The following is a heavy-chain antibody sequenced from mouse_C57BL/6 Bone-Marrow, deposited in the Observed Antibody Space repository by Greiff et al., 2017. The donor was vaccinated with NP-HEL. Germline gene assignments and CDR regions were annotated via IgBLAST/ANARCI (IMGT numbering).Heavy chain of an antibody. CDR1: GYAFTNYL. J-gene: IGHJ2*01. CDR2: INPGSGGT. V-gene: IGHV1-54*01. Sequence: VQLQQSGAELVRPGTSVKVSCKASGYAFTNYLIEWVKQRPGQGLEWIGVINPGSGGTNYNEKFKGKATLTADKSSSTAYMQLSSLTSDDSAVYFCARCYFDYWGQGTTLTVSS. CDR3: ARCYFDY.